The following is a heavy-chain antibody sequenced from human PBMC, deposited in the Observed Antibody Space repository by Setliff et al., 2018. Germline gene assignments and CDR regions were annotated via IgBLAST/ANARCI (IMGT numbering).Heavy chain of an antibody. CDR1: GDSITSGSVY. V-gene: IGHV4-61*02. Sequence: SETLSLTCTVSGDSITSGSVYWSWIRQPAGKGLEWIGRIFPTGTSNYDPDLKSRVTMSVDTSKNQFSLMLTSVTAADTAMYYCARYNSAAGSFDPWGQGTLVTVSS. D-gene: IGHD1-20*01. J-gene: IGHJ5*02. CDR2: IFPTGTS. CDR3: ARYNSAAGSFDP.